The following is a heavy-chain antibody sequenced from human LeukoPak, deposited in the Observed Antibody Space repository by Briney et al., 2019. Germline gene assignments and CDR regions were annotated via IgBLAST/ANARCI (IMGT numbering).Heavy chain of an antibody. V-gene: IGHV3-21*01. CDR2: IGSSGSYI. CDR1: GFTFSSYG. Sequence: GGTLRLSCAASGFTFSSYGMSWVRQAPGKGLEWVSPIGSSGSYIYYADSLTGRFTISRDNAKNSLYLQMNSLRAEDTAMYYCARRATTERGHSYGLDFWGQGTLVTVSS. J-gene: IGHJ4*02. CDR3: ARRATTERGHSYGLDF. D-gene: IGHD5-18*01.